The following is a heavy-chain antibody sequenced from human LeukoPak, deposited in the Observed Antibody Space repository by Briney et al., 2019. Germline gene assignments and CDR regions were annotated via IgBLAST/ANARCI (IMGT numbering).Heavy chain of an antibody. V-gene: IGHV4-39*07. CDR3: HGMRWEHPGDY. CDR1: GGSISSSSYY. D-gene: IGHD1-26*01. J-gene: IGHJ4*02. Sequence: SETLSLTCTVSGGSISSSSYYWGWIRQPPGKGLEWIGEINHSGSTNYNPSLKSRVTISVDTSKNQFSLKLSSVTAANTAVYYCHGMRWEHPGDYWGQGTLVTVSS. CDR2: INHSGST.